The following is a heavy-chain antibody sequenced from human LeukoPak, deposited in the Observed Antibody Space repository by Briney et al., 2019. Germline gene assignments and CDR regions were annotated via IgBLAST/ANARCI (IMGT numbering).Heavy chain of an antibody. CDR2: IYYSGVT. V-gene: IGHV4-59*01. CDR1: GGSISTYY. Sequence: SETLSLTCTVSGGSISTYYWTWIRQPPGKGLEWIGFIYYSGVTNYNPSLKSRVTISVDTSKNQFSLKLSSVTAADTAVYYCARDQRCSSTSCYGTLDYWGQGTLVTVSS. J-gene: IGHJ4*02. CDR3: ARDQRCSSTSCYGTLDY. D-gene: IGHD2-2*01.